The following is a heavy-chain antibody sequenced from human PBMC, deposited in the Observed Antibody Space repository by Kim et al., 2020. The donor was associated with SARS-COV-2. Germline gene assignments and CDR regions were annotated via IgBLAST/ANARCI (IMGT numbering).Heavy chain of an antibody. D-gene: IGHD3-10*01. J-gene: IGHJ6*02. V-gene: IGHV3-73*01. Sequence: GGSLRLSCAASGFTFSGSAMHWVRQASGKGLEWVGRIRSKANSYATAYAASVKGRFTISRDDSKNTAHLQMNSLKTEDTAVYYCTRTMVRGVIWVRGMDVWGQGTTVTVSS. CDR2: IRSKANSYAT. CDR3: TRTMVRGVIWVRGMDV. CDR1: GFTFSGSA.